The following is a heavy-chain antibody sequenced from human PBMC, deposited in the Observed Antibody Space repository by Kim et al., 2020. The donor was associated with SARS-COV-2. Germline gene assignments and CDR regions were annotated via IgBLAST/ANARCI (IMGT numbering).Heavy chain of an antibody. CDR2: ISYDGSNK. Sequence: GGSLRLSCAASGFTFSSYGMHWVRQAPGKGLEWVAVISYDGSNKYYADSVKGRFTISRDNSKNTLYLQMNSLRAEDTAVYYCAKSAQYYYYYGMDVWGQGTTVTVSS. J-gene: IGHJ6*02. CDR3: AKSAQYYYYYGMDV. CDR1: GFTFSSYG. V-gene: IGHV3-30*18.